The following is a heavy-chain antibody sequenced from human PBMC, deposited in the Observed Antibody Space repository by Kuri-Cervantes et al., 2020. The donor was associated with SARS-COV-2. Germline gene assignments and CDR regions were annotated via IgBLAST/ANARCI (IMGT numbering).Heavy chain of an antibody. J-gene: IGHJ6*03. D-gene: IGHD3-10*01. CDR3: ARESLGSGTLSGFYYMDV. CDR2: IIPVFGIA. V-gene: IGHV1-69*13. Sequence: SVKVSCKASGGTFSSYAISWVRQAPGQGLERMGGIIPVFGIANYSQKFQGRVTITADESTSTAYMELSSLRSEDTAVFYCARESLGSGTLSGFYYMDVWGKGPRSPSP. CDR1: GGTFSSYA.